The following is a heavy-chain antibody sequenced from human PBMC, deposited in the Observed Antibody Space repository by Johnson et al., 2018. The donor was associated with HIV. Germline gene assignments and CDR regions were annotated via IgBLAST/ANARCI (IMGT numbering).Heavy chain of an antibody. CDR3: ARGRDYYGSIDAFDS. J-gene: IGHJ3*02. CDR2: IRYDGSYK. CDR1: GFTFSSYG. D-gene: IGHD3-10*01. Sequence: QMLLVESGGGVVQPGGSLRLSCAASGFTFSSYGMHWVRQAPGKGLEWVAFIRYDGSYKYYADSVKGRLTISRENAKNSLYLQMNSLKAGHTAVFYCARGRDYYGSIDAFDSWGQGTLVTVSS. V-gene: IGHV3-30*02.